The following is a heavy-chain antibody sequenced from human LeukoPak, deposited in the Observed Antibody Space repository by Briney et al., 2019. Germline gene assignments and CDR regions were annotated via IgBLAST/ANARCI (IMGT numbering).Heavy chain of an antibody. Sequence: PSETVSLTCAVSGDSISSGYFWVWIRQPPGKGLEWIGSVYHTGATYYNPSLRSPVTISVDTSKNQFSLELNSVTAADTAVYYCARDLGLTISANWFDPWGQGTLVTVSS. CDR3: ARDLGLTISANWFDP. J-gene: IGHJ5*02. CDR1: GDSISSGYF. CDR2: VYHTGAT. V-gene: IGHV4-38-2*02. D-gene: IGHD3-9*01.